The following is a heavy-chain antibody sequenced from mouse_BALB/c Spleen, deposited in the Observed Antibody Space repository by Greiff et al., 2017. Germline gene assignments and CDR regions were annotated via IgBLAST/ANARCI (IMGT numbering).Heavy chain of an antibody. D-gene: IGHD4-1*01. CDR2: ISSGGSYT. CDR3: TREERTGTDY. CDR1: GFTFSSYT. Sequence: EVQLVESGGGLVKPGGSLKLSCAASGFTFSSYTMSWVRQTPEKRLEWVATISSGGSYTYYPDSVKGRFTISRDNAKNTLYLQMSSLKSEDTAMYYCTREERTGTDYWGQGTTLTVSS. J-gene: IGHJ2*01. V-gene: IGHV5-6-4*01.